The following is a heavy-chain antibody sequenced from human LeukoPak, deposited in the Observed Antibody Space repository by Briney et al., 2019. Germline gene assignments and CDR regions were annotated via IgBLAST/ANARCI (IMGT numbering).Heavy chain of an antibody. CDR3: ARLGYSSGSDY. V-gene: IGHV1-69*06. CDR2: IIPMFGAA. CDR1: GGTFSNYA. D-gene: IGHD6-19*01. J-gene: IGHJ4*02. Sequence: SVKVSCKDSGGTFSNYAISWVRQAPGQGLEWMGGIIPMFGAANYAQKFQGRVTIIADKSTSTAYMELSSLKSEDTAVYYCARLGYSSGSDYWGQGTLVTVSS.